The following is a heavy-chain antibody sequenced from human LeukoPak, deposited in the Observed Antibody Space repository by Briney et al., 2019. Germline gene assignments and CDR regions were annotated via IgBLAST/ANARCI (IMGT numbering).Heavy chain of an antibody. V-gene: IGHV3-48*02. CDR1: GFTFSSYS. CDR3: LRRLAY. CDR2: ITGDASTV. J-gene: IGHJ4*02. Sequence: GGSLTLSCAASGFTFSSYSMNWVRQAPGKGLEWVSHITGDASTVNYADSVKGRFTISRDNAKNSLFLQMNSLRDEDTAVYYCLRRLAYWGQGTLVTVSS.